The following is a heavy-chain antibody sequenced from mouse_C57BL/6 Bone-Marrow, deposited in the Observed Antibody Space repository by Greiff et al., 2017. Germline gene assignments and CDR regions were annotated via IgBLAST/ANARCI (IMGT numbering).Heavy chain of an antibody. CDR3: ARYPPHYYGSSHWYFDV. V-gene: IGHV1-80*01. CDR2: IYPGDGDT. J-gene: IGHJ1*03. CDR1: GYAFSSYW. Sequence: LMESGAELVKPGASVKISCKASGYAFSSYWMNWVKQRPGKGLEWIGQIYPGDGDTNYNGKFKGKATLTADKSSSTAYMQLSSLTSEDSAVYFCARYPPHYYGSSHWYFDVWGTGTTVTVSS. D-gene: IGHD1-1*01.